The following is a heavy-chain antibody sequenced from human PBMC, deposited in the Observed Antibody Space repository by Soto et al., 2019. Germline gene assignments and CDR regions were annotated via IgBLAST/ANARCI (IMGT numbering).Heavy chain of an antibody. CDR2: ISGYNGNT. Sequence: QVQLVQSGPEVKKPGASVKVSGKASGYTFTSFGITWVRQAPGQGLEWVEWISGYNGNTNSAQKLQDGVTMTTDTSTRPAYMELMGLISDDTAVYCCARGPTVEPPITSDYWCQGTLVTVSS. CDR3: ARGPTVEPPITSDY. CDR1: GYTFTSFG. J-gene: IGHJ4*02. V-gene: IGHV1-18*01. D-gene: IGHD3-10*01.